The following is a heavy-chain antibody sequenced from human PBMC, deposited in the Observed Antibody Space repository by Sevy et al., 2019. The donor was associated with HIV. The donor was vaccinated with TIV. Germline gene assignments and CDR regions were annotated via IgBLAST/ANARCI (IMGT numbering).Heavy chain of an antibody. J-gene: IGHJ4*02. CDR2: FDPEDGET. Sequence: ASVKVSCKVSVYTLTKLSMHWVRQAPGKGLEWMGSFDPEDGETIHAQRFQGRLSMTEDTSTETAYMELSSLSSEDTAVYYCATTKDYYDNSGDPFDYWGQGSLVTVSS. D-gene: IGHD3-22*01. CDR3: ATTKDYYDNSGDPFDY. CDR1: VYTLTKLS. V-gene: IGHV1-24*01.